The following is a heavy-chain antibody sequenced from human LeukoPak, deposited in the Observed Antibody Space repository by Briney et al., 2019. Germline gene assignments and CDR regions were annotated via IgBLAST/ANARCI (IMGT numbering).Heavy chain of an antibody. CDR1: GFTLNNYW. CDR2: ISNDGGST. Sequence: GGSLRLSCAASGFTLNNYWMHWVRQTPGMGLVWVSRISNDGGSTTYADSVKGRFTISRDNSKNTLYLQMNSLRAEDTAVYYCARESITMARAHFDYWGQGTLVTVSS. CDR3: ARESITMARAHFDY. V-gene: IGHV3-74*01. J-gene: IGHJ4*02. D-gene: IGHD3-10*01.